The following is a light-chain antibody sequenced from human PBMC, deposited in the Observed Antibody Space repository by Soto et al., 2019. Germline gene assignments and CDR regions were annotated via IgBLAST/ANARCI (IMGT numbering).Light chain of an antibody. J-gene: IGKJ2*01. Sequence: EIGVTQSPGTLSLSPGERVTLSCRASQSVSSSYLAWYQQKPGQAPRLLVYGASSMSTGIPDRFSGSGSGTDFALTISRLEPEYFAVYHCQHSVNSPVLAYTVGQGTKLEIK. CDR2: GAS. CDR3: QHSVNSPVLAYT. CDR1: QSVSSSY. V-gene: IGKV3-20*01.